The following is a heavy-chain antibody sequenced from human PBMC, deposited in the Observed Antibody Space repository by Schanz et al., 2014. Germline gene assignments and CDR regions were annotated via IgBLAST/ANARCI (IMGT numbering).Heavy chain of an antibody. Sequence: QVQLVQSGAEVKKPGSSVKVSCKASGGTFSSYSISWVRQAPGQGLEWMGWMNPNSGDTGYPRKFQDRVTMTTDTSTTTSYMELTSLRSDDTAVYYCARGGYSSGWYDRDIAHFDYWGQGTLVTVSS. V-gene: IGHV1-8*02. CDR2: MNPNSGDT. D-gene: IGHD6-19*01. J-gene: IGHJ4*02. CDR3: ARGGYSSGWYDRDIAHFDY. CDR1: GGTFSSYS.